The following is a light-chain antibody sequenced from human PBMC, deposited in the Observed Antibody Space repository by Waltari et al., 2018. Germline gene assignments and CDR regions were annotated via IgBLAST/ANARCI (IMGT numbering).Light chain of an antibody. Sequence: DIQMTQSPSTLSASVGDRVTITCRASQSISSWLAWYQEKPGKAPKLLIYKASNLESGVPSRFSGSGSGTEFTLTISSLQPDDFATYYCQQYNTYSVTFGHGTKVEIK. V-gene: IGKV1-5*03. CDR1: QSISSW. CDR3: QQYNTYSVT. CDR2: KAS. J-gene: IGKJ1*01.